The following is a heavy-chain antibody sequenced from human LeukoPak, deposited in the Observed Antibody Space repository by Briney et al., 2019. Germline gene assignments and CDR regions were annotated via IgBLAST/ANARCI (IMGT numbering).Heavy chain of an antibody. V-gene: IGHV4-59*01. J-gene: IGHJ4*02. D-gene: IGHD5-18*01. CDR2: IYDSGST. CDR1: GGSISSYS. Sequence: SETLSLTCTVSGGSISSYSWSWIRQPPGKGLELIGYIYDSGSTNYNPSLKSRVTISVDTSKNQFSLKLSSVTAADTAVYYCARHGGGYSYDYWGQGTLVTVSS. CDR3: ARHGGGYSYDY.